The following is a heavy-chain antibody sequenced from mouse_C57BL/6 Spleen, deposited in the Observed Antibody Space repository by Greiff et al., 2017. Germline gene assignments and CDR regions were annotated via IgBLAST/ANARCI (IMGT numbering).Heavy chain of an antibody. Sequence: VQLQQSGAELVKPGASVKMSCKASGYTFTTYSIEWMKQNPGKGLEWIGNFHPYNDDTKYNEKFKGKATLTVEKSSSTVYLELSRITSDDSAVYYCARPSASHGYIDVWDTGTTVTVSS. CDR3: ARPSASHGYIDV. V-gene: IGHV1-47*01. J-gene: IGHJ1*03. CDR1: GYTFTTYS. CDR2: FHPYNDDT. D-gene: IGHD3-1*01.